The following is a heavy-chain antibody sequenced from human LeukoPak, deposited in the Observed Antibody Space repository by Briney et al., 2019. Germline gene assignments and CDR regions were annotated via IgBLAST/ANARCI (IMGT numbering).Heavy chain of an antibody. CDR3: ARVSGYDWESFYDY. Sequence: SETLSLTCTVSGGSIITSSNYWGWIRQPPGKGLEWLGSIYYSGSTNYNPSLKSRVTISVDTSKNQFSLKLNSVTAADTAVYYCARVSGYDWESFYDYWGQGTLVTVSS. J-gene: IGHJ4*02. D-gene: IGHD5-12*01. V-gene: IGHV4-39*07. CDR2: IYYSGST. CDR1: GGSIITSSNY.